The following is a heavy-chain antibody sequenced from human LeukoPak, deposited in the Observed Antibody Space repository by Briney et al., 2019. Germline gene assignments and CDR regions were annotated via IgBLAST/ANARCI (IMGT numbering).Heavy chain of an antibody. CDR3: ATEQWPGHYFGY. V-gene: IGHV3-33*01. Sequence: GGSLRLSCAASGFTFSSYGMHWVRQAPGKGLERVAVIWYDGSNKYYADSVKGRFTISRDNSKNTLYLQMNSLRAEDTAVYYCATEQWPGHYFGYWGQGTLVTVSS. J-gene: IGHJ4*02. CDR1: GFTFSSYG. D-gene: IGHD6-19*01. CDR2: IWYDGSNK.